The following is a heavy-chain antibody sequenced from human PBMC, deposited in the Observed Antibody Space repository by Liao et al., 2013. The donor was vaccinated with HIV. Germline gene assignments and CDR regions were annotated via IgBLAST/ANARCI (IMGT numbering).Heavy chain of an antibody. CDR3: ALIPAVGPVDY. CDR1: GGSISSGSYY. D-gene: IGHD6-13*01. V-gene: IGHV4-39*07. Sequence: QVQLQESGPGLVKPSQTLSLTCTVSGGSISSGSYYWGWIRQPPGKGLEWIGSIYYSGNTNYNPSLKSRVTISVDTSKNQFSLKLSSVTAADTAVYYCALIPAVGPVDYWGQGTLVTVSS. CDR2: IYYSGNT. J-gene: IGHJ4*02.